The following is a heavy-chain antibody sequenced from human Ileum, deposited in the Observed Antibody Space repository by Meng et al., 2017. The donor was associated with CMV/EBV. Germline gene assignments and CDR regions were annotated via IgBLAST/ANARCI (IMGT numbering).Heavy chain of an antibody. CDR2: IYISGRT. Sequence: QVKLLESGTGRGKPSGTLSLTCSVSSGSISSYYWRWIREPAGKGMEWIGRIYISGRTNYNPSLKSRVTMSVDTSKNQFSLNLSSVTAADTAVYYCARGRATAFQSLDQDYFDYWGQGTLVTVSS. CDR1: SGSISSYY. V-gene: IGHV4-4*07. CDR3: ARGRATAFQSLDQDYFDY. J-gene: IGHJ4*02. D-gene: IGHD5-12*01.